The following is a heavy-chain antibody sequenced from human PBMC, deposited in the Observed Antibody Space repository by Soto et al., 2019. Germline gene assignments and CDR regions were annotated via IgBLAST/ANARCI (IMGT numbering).Heavy chain of an antibody. J-gene: IGHJ5*02. V-gene: IGHV1-18*01. CDR1: GFTFANHC. CDR2: ISAYNGNT. Sequence: GGSVEGCCTASGFTFANHCIRWGGQAPGQGLEWMGWISAYNGNTNYAQKLQGRVTMTTDTSTSTAYMELRSLRSDDTAVYYCARNVDYGDYVRVWFDPWGQGTLVTVSS. D-gene: IGHD4-17*01. CDR3: ARNVDYGDYVRVWFDP.